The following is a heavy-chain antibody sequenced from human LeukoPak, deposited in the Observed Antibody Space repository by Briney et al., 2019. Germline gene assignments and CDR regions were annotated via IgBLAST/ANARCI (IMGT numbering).Heavy chain of an antibody. CDR3: ARDYGGNDGFVY. V-gene: IGHV1-46*01. J-gene: IGHJ4*02. Sequence: ASVKVSCKTSGYTFIDYYMPWVRQAHGPGLEWMGIINPSGGSTSYAQKFQGRVTLTRDTSTSTVYMELSRLRSEDTSVYYCARDYGGNDGFVYWGQGTLVTVSS. CDR1: GYTFIDYY. CDR2: INPSGGST. D-gene: IGHD4-23*01.